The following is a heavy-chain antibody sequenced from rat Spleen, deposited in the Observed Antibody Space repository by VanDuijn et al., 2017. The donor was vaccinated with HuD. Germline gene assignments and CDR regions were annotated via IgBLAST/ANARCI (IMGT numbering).Heavy chain of an antibody. CDR3: TGEWYYGSSSY. CDR2: VSSGGTP. J-gene: IGHJ3*01. Sequence: VQLVESGGGLVQPGGSLKLSCAASGVTFNNYGMAWVRQAPTKGLEWIAAVSSGGTPYYNSALKSRLSISRDTSKSQVFLKMNSLQTEDTAIYFCTGEWYYGSSSYWGQGTPVTVSS. V-gene: IGHV2S12*01. CDR1: GVTFNNYG. D-gene: IGHD1-7*01.